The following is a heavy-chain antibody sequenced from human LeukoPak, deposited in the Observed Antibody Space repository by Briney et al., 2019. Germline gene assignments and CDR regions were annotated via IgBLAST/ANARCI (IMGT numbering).Heavy chain of an antibody. CDR2: ISAYNGNT. J-gene: IGHJ4*02. Sequence: GASVKVSCKASGYTFTSYGISWVRQAPGQGLEWMGWISAYNGNTNYAQKLQGRVTMTTDTSTSAAYMELRSLRSDDTAVYYCARDSGIAAAGTKGWYLDYWGQGTLVTVSS. CDR1: GYTFTSYG. CDR3: ARDSGIAAAGTKGWYLDY. D-gene: IGHD6-13*01. V-gene: IGHV1-18*01.